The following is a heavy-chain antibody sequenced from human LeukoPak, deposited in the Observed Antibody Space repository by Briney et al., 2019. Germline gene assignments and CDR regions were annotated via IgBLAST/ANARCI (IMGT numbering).Heavy chain of an antibody. D-gene: IGHD1-26*01. CDR2: ISWDGASN. CDR3: AKDGGSYYSYMDV. Sequence: GGALRLCCAASGLTFGDYAMHWVRQAPGKGLEWVSLISWDGASNNYAGSVKGRFTISRGDRKNSIYLQMNSLRAEDTALYYCAKDGGSYYSYMDVWGKGTTVTVSS. V-gene: IGHV3-43D*03. CDR1: GLTFGDYA. J-gene: IGHJ6*03.